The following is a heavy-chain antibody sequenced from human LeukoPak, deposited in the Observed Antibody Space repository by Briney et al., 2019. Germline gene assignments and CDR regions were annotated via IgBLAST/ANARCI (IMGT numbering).Heavy chain of an antibody. Sequence: GGSLRLSCAASGLTFSSYAMNWVRQAPGKGLGWVAVISYDGSNKYYADSVKGRFTISRDNSKNTLYLQMNSLRAEDTAVYYCANPNYYDSSGSYSDDYWGQGTLVTVSS. V-gene: IGHV3-30*18. J-gene: IGHJ4*02. CDR2: ISYDGSNK. CDR1: GLTFSSYA. D-gene: IGHD3-22*01. CDR3: ANPNYYDSSGSYSDDY.